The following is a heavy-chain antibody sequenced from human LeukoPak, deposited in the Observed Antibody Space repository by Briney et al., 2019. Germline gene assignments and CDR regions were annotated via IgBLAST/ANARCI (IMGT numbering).Heavy chain of an antibody. J-gene: IGHJ4*02. CDR2: IYYSGST. Sequence: KASETLSLTCTVSGVSISSSSYYWGWIRQPPGKGLEWIGSIYYSGSTYYNPSLKSRVTISVDTSKNQFSLKLSSVTAADTAVYYCASRGYSYSPIDYWGQGTLVTVSS. CDR3: ASRGYSYSPIDY. CDR1: GVSISSSSYY. V-gene: IGHV4-39*01. D-gene: IGHD5-18*01.